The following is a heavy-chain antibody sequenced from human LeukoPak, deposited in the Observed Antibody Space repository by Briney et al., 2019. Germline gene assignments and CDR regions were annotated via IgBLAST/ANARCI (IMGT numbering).Heavy chain of an antibody. J-gene: IGHJ3*02. CDR3: ARLAAAGTIDAFDI. Sequence: PSETLSLTCTVSGGSINNYYWSWIRQPAGKGLEWIGRIYTSGSTNYNPSLKSRVTMSVDTSKNQFSLKLSSVTAADTAVYYCARLAAAGTIDAFDIWGQGTMVTVSS. V-gene: IGHV4-4*07. CDR2: IYTSGST. CDR1: GGSINNYY. D-gene: IGHD6-13*01.